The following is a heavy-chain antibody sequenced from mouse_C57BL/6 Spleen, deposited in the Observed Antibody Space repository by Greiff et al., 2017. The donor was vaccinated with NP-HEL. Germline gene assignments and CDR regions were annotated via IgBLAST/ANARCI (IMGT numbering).Heavy chain of an antibody. V-gene: IGHV2-2*01. CDR3: ARSYDYALAY. CDR1: GFSLNSYG. D-gene: IGHD2-4*01. J-gene: IGHJ3*01. CDR2: IWSGGST. Sequence: QVQLKESGPGLVQPSQSLSITCTVSGFSLNSYGVHWVRQSPGKGLEWLGVIWSGGSTDYNAAFISRLSMSKDNSKSQVFFKMNSLQADATAIYYCARSYDYALAYWGQGTLVTVSA.